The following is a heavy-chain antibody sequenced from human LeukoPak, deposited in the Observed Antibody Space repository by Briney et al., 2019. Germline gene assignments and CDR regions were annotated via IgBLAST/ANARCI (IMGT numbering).Heavy chain of an antibody. J-gene: IGHJ5*02. V-gene: IGHV1-18*01. CDR3: ARDKGRDLFDP. CDR2: ISAYNGNT. Sequence: GASVKVSCKASGGTFSSYAISWVRQAPGQGLEWMGWISAYNGNTSYAQKLQGRVTMTTDTSTSTAYMELRSLRSDDTAVYYCARDKGRDLFDPWGQGTLVTVSS. CDR1: GGTFSSYA.